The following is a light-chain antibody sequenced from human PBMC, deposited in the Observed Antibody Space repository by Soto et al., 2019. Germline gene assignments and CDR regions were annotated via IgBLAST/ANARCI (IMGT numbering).Light chain of an antibody. CDR3: QQYDLFPWT. CDR1: QDITNS. Sequence: DIQMTQSPSSLSASVGDRVTITCQASQDITNSLNWYQQKSGKAPKLLIYAASNLDTGVPSRFSGGGSGTDFTFTISSLQPEDIATYYCQQYDLFPWTFGQGTKVEIK. J-gene: IGKJ1*01. V-gene: IGKV1-33*01. CDR2: AAS.